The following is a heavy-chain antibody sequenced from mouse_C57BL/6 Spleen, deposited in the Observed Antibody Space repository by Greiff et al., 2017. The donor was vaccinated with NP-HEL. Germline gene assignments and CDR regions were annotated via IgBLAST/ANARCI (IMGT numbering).Heavy chain of an antibody. Sequence: VQLQQSGPELVKPGASVKLSCKASGYSFTDYNMNWVKQSNGKSLEWIGVITPNYGTTSYNEKFKGKATLTAEKSSSTAFMQLSSLTSEDSAVYCCARWAYGDLNAMDYWGQGTSVTVSS. V-gene: IGHV1-39*01. CDR1: GYSFTDYN. CDR3: ARWAYGDLNAMDY. D-gene: IGHD2-13*01. CDR2: ITPNYGTT. J-gene: IGHJ4*01.